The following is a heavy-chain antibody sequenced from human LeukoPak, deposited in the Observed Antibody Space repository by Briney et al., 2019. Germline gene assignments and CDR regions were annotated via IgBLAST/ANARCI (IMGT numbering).Heavy chain of an antibody. Sequence: PSETLSLTCAVSGYSISSGYYWGWIRQPPGKGLEWIGSIYHSGSTYYNPSLKSRVTISVDTSKNQFSLKLSSVTAADTAGYYWAKNNCVRPSAIGFLLKGRWGKRTKVTGFS. V-gene: IGHV4-38-2*01. D-gene: IGHD2-21*01. CDR3: AKNNCVRPSAIGFLLKGR. CDR2: IYHSGST. CDR1: GYSISSGYY. J-gene: IGHJ6*04.